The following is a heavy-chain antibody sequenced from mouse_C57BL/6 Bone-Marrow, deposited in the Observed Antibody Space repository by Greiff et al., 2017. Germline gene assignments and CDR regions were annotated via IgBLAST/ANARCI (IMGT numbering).Heavy chain of an antibody. CDR1: GYSFTGYY. CDR2: INPSSGGT. Sequence: DVKLQESGPELVKPGASVKISCKASGYSFTGYYMNWVKQSPEKSLEWIGEINPSSGGTTYNQKFKAKATLTVDKSSSTACMQLKSLTSEDSAVYYCSRCGYDYEENYAMDYWGQGTSVTVSS. CDR3: SRCGYDYEENYAMDY. J-gene: IGHJ4*01. D-gene: IGHD2-4*01. V-gene: IGHV1-42*01.